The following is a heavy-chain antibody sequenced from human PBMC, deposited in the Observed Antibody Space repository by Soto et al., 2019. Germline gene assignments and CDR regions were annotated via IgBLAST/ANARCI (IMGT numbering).Heavy chain of an antibody. CDR1: GGSFSGYY. V-gene: IGHV4-34*01. J-gene: IGHJ2*01. CDR3: ASRPNRGSRVWYFDL. CDR2: INHSGST. D-gene: IGHD2-15*01. Sequence: QVQLQQWGAGLLKPSETLSLTCAVYGGSFSGYYWSWIRQPPGKGLEWIGEINHSGSTNYNPSLKSRVTISVDTSKIQFSLKLSSVTAADTAVYYCASRPNRGSRVWYFDLWGRGTLVTVSS.